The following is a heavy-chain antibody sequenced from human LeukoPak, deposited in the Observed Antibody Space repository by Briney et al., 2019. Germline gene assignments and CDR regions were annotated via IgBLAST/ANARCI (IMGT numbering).Heavy chain of an antibody. J-gene: IGHJ4*02. V-gene: IGHV3-33*01. Sequence: GGSLRLSCAASGFTFSSYGMHWVRQAPGKGLEWVALIWFDGNKKDYVDSVKGRFTISRDNSKKTLYLQMNSLRAEDTALYYCASGFSYGKVDYWGQGTLVTVSS. CDR1: GFTFSSYG. CDR2: IWFDGNKK. CDR3: ASGFSYGKVDY. D-gene: IGHD5-18*01.